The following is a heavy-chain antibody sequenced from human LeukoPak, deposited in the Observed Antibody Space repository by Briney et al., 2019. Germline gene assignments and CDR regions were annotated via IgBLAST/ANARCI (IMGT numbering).Heavy chain of an antibody. D-gene: IGHD5-12*01. Sequence: PGGSLRLSCAASGFTFSSYAMSWVRQAPGKGLEWVSVISGSGGSTYYADSVKGRFTISRDNSKNTLYLQMNSLRAEDTAVYYCAKDNEEATTSDYWGQGTLVTVSS. J-gene: IGHJ4*02. CDR2: ISGSGGST. CDR1: GFTFSSYA. V-gene: IGHV3-23*01. CDR3: AKDNEEATTSDY.